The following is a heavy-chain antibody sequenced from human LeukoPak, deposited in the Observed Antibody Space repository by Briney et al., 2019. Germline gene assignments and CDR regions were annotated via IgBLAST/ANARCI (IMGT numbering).Heavy chain of an antibody. D-gene: IGHD2-15*01. Sequence: SETLSLTCAVYGGSFSGYYWSWIRQPPGKGLEWIGEIDHSGSTNYNPSLKSRVTISVDTSRNQFSLKLSSVTAADTAVYYCARGRLKGYCSGGSCYSTRYYFDYWGQGTLVTVSS. V-gene: IGHV4-34*01. CDR2: IDHSGST. J-gene: IGHJ4*02. CDR3: ARGRLKGYCSGGSCYSTRYYFDY. CDR1: GGSFSGYY.